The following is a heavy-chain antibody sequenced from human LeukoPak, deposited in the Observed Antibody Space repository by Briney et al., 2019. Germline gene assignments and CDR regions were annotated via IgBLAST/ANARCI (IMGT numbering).Heavy chain of an antibody. CDR2: ITYDGDTR. Sequence: PGRSLRLSCAASGFTFSSCGMHWVRQAPGKGLEWVGVITYDGDTRYFEDSVKGRFTISRDTSKSTLYLQMNSLGAEDMAVYYCVKEQGSGYYRTADYWGQGALVTVSS. CDR3: VKEQGSGYYRTADY. D-gene: IGHD3-10*01. CDR1: GFTFSSCG. V-gene: IGHV3-30*18. J-gene: IGHJ4*02.